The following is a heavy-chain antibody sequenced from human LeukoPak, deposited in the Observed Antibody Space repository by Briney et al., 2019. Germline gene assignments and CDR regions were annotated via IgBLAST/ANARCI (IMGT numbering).Heavy chain of an antibody. V-gene: IGHV3-48*02. CDR1: GFTFSSYS. CDR2: ISSSSSTI. CDR3: ARVEDCSSTSCYRFVYYYYGMDV. J-gene: IGHJ6*02. D-gene: IGHD2-2*01. Sequence: GGSQRLPCAASGFTFSSYSMNWVRQAPGKGLEWLSYISSSSSTIYYADSVKGRFTISRDNAKNSLYLQMNSLRDEDTAVYYCARVEDCSSTSCYRFVYYYYGMDVWGQGTTVTVSS.